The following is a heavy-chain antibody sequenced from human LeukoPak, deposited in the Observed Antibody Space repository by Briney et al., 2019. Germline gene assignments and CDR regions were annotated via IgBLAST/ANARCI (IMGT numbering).Heavy chain of an antibody. J-gene: IGHJ4*02. CDR3: ARERQNKDFWSGGDY. CDR1: GFTFSTYW. D-gene: IGHD3-3*01. V-gene: IGHV3-7*01. CDR2: IKQDGSEE. Sequence: GGSLRLSCAASGFTFSTYWMSWVRQAPGKGLEWVANIKQDGSEEYYVDSVKGRFTISRDNAKNSLYLQMNTLRPEDTAVYYCARERQNKDFWSGGDYWGQGTLVTVSS.